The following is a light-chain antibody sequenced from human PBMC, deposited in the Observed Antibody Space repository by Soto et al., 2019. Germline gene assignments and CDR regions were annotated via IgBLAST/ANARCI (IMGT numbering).Light chain of an antibody. CDR2: GAS. CDR1: QSVSSSS. J-gene: IGKJ1*01. Sequence: ENVLTQSPGTLSLSPGERATLFCRASQSVSSSSLAWYQQKPGQAPRLLIYGASTRATGIPDRFSGSGSGTDFTLTISRLEPEDFAVYYCQQYDTSPRTFGQGTKVDIK. V-gene: IGKV3-20*01. CDR3: QQYDTSPRT.